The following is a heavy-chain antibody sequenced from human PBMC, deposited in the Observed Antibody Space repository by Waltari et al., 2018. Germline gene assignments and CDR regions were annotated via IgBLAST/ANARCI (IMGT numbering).Heavy chain of an antibody. CDR2: INPNSGGT. CDR3: ARRGYCSSTSCYRDFDY. J-gene: IGHJ4*02. CDR1: GYTFTGYY. Sequence: QVQLVQSGAEVKKPGASVKVSCKASGYTFTGYYMHWVRQAPGQGLEWMGWINPNSGGTNDAQKFQGRVTMTRDTSISTAYMELSRLRSDDTAVYYCARRGYCSSTSCYRDFDYWGQGTLVTVSS. D-gene: IGHD2-2*01. V-gene: IGHV1-2*02.